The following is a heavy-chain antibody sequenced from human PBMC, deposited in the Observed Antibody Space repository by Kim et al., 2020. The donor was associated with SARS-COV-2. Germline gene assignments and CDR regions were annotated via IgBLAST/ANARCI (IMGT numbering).Heavy chain of an antibody. J-gene: IGHJ6*02. CDR2: ISWNSGSI. CDR3: AKDLSTSGGDYGMDV. Sequence: GGSLRLSCAASGFTFDDYAMHWVRQAPGKGLEWVSGISWNSGSIGYADSVKGRFTISRDNAKNSLYLQMNSLRAEDTALYYCAKDLSTSGGDYGMDVWGQGTTVTVSS. V-gene: IGHV3-9*01. CDR1: GFTFDDYA. D-gene: IGHD3-10*02.